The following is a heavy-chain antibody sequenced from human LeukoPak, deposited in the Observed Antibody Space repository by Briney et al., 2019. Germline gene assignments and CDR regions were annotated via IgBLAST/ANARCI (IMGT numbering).Heavy chain of an antibody. J-gene: IGHJ6*02. CDR2: IYYSGST. CDR1: GGSISSYY. D-gene: IGHD2-15*01. V-gene: IGHV4-59*12. Sequence: PSETLSLTCTVSGGSISSYYWSWIRQPPGKGLEWIGYIYYSGSTNYNPSLKSRVTISVDKSKNQFSLKLSSVTAADTAVYYCGRKHCSGGSCYLYHYYGMDVWGQGTTVTVSS. CDR3: GRKHCSGGSCYLYHYYGMDV.